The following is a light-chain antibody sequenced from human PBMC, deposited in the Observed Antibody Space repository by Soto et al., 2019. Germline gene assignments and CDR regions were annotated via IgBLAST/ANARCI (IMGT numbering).Light chain of an antibody. CDR1: QSVSSN. Sequence: EIVMTQSPATLSVSPGERATLSCRASQSVSSNLAWYQQKPGQAPRLLIYGASTRATGIPARFSGSGSGTEFTLTISSLQSEDFAVYYCQQCNNWPLYTFGQGTKREIK. CDR2: GAS. V-gene: IGKV3-15*01. J-gene: IGKJ2*01. CDR3: QQCNNWPLYT.